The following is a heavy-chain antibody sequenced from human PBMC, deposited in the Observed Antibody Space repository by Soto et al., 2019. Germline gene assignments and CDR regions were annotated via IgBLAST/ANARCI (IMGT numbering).Heavy chain of an antibody. CDR3: ARVLKGYYASSGYASDI. CDR1: GGTFSSYA. D-gene: IGHD3-22*01. V-gene: IGHV1-69*01. CDR2: IIPIFGTA. J-gene: IGHJ3*02. Sequence: QVQLVQSGAEVKKPGSSVKVSCKASGGTFSSYAISWVRQAPGQGLEWMGGIIPIFGTANYAQKFQGRVTITADESTSTAYMELSSLRSEDTAVYYCARVLKGYYASSGYASDIWGQGTMVSVSS.